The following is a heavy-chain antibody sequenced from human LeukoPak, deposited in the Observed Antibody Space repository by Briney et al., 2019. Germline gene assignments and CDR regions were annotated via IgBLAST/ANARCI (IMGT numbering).Heavy chain of an antibody. CDR1: GYTFTSYG. Sequence: ASVKVSCKASGYTFTSYGINWVRQATGQGLEWMGWMNPNSGNTGYAQKFQGRVTMTRNTSISTAYMELSSLRSEDTAVYYCARGAGGYYYDSSGYRDYWGQGTLVTVSS. CDR2: MNPNSGNT. V-gene: IGHV1-8*02. J-gene: IGHJ4*02. D-gene: IGHD3-22*01. CDR3: ARGAGGYYYDSSGYRDY.